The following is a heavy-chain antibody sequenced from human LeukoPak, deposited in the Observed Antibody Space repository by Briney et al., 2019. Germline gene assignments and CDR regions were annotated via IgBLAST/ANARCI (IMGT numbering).Heavy chain of an antibody. CDR3: AKSKPVSWDVGHAFDV. V-gene: IGHV3-23*01. D-gene: IGHD1-26*01. CDR1: GFTFSSYA. Sequence: GGSLRLSCAASGFTFSSYAMSWVRQAPGKGLEWVSAISGNGGSTFYADSVKGRFSISRDNPKNTLYLQMNSLRAEDTAVYYCAKSKPVSWDVGHAFDVWGQGTMVTVSS. CDR2: ISGNGGST. J-gene: IGHJ3*01.